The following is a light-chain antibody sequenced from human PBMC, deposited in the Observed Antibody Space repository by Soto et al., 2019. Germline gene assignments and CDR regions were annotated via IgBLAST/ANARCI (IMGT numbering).Light chain of an antibody. CDR2: DAS. V-gene: IGKV1-5*01. CDR1: QSISGW. Sequence: DIQMTQSPSTLSASVGDRVTITCRASQSISGWLAWYQQKPGKAPNLLIYDASTLQRGVPSRFRGSGSGTEFTLTISSLPPDDFATYYCQQFNSWPLTFGGGTKVEI. J-gene: IGKJ4*01. CDR3: QQFNSWPLT.